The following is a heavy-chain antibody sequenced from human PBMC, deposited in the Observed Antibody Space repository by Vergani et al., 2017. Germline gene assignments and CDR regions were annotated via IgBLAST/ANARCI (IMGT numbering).Heavy chain of an antibody. Sequence: EVQLVASGGGLVQRGGSLRLSCEASGFTFSNLWMTWIGQAPGKGLEWVANIKYDGSKKNYVDSVKGRFTISRDNAKNSLYLQMNNLRVEDTAVYFCARSPHGYTYGGYISQFDPWGQGTLVTVSS. V-gene: IGHV3-7*01. CDR1: GFTFSNLW. D-gene: IGHD5-18*01. J-gene: IGHJ5*02. CDR2: IKYDGSKK. CDR3: ARSPHGYTYGGYISQFDP.